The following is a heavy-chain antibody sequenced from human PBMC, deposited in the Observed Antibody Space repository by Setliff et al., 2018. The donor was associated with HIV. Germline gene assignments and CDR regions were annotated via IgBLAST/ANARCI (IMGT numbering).Heavy chain of an antibody. CDR1: GFTFSTYP. CDR2: ISGSGGST. CDR3: AKNGQLLWFGELSYGYYYYMDV. V-gene: IGHV3-23*01. D-gene: IGHD3-10*01. J-gene: IGHJ6*03. Sequence: GGSLRLSCAASGFTFSTYPMSWVRQAPGKGLEWVSGISGSGGSTYYADSVTGRFTISRDNSKNTLYLQMNSLRAEDTAVYYCAKNGQLLWFGELSYGYYYYMDVWGKGTTVTVSS.